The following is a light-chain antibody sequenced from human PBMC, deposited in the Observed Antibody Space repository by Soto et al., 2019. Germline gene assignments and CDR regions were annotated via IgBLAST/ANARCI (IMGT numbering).Light chain of an antibody. CDR2: NVY. J-gene: IGLJ1*01. CDR1: SSDVGAYNF. V-gene: IGLV2-14*03. CDR3: SAYTVSRTYV. Sequence: QSVLTQPASVSGSPGQSITISCTGTSSDVGAYNFDSWHQQHPGKAPKLMIYNVYDRPSGISYRFSGSKSGNTASLTISGLQGEDEADYYCSAYTVSRTYVFGTGTKLTVL.